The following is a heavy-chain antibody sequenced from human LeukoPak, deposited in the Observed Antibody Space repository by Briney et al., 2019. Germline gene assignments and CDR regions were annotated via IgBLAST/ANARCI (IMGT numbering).Heavy chain of an antibody. Sequence: ASVKVSCKASGYTFTGYYMHWVRQAPGQGLEWMGWINPNSGGTNYAQKFQGRVTMTRDTSISTAYMELSRLRSDDTAVYYCARDSAVRHFWSGYYGYWGQGTLVTASS. CDR2: INPNSGGT. CDR1: GYTFTGYY. J-gene: IGHJ4*02. CDR3: ARDSAVRHFWSGYYGY. D-gene: IGHD3-3*02. V-gene: IGHV1-2*02.